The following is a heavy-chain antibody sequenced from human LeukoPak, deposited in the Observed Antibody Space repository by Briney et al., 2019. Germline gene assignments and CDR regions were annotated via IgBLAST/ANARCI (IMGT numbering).Heavy chain of an antibody. CDR1: GFTFSSYW. V-gene: IGHV3-7*01. D-gene: IGHD3-22*01. CDR3: ARVRAWDYYDSSGYYFYN. Sequence: PGGSLRLSCAASGFTFSSYWMSWVRQAPGKGLEWVANIKQDGSEKYYVDSVEGRFTISRDNAKNSLYLQMNSLRAEDTAVYYCARVRAWDYYDSSGYYFYNWGQGTLVTVSS. CDR2: IKQDGSEK. J-gene: IGHJ4*02.